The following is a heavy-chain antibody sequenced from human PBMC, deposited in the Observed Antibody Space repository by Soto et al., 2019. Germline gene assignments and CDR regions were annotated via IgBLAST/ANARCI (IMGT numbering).Heavy chain of an antibody. D-gene: IGHD1-26*01. CDR1: GGSISSSIYY. J-gene: IGHJ4*02. Sequence: SETLSLTCTVSGGSISSSIYYWGWIRQPPGKGLEWIGSIYYSGSTYYNPSLKSRVTISVDTSKNQFSLKLSSVTAADTAVYYCARHRGSYYLTGVGSQYYFDYWGQGTLVTVSS. CDR3: ARHRGSYYLTGVGSQYYFDY. V-gene: IGHV4-39*01. CDR2: IYYSGST.